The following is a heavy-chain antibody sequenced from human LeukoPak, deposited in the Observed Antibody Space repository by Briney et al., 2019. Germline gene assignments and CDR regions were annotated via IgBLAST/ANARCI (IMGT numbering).Heavy chain of an antibody. CDR3: ARRRTYYYGEGSYRYNWFDP. J-gene: IGHJ5*02. V-gene: IGHV4-34*01. Sequence: SESLSLTCAVYGVSFGSYYWSWVRQPPGKGLEWIGEINHSGSNNYNPSPKRGGTISVDTSTNQFSLKLSSVTAADTAVYYCARRRTYYYGEGSYRYNWFDPWGQGTLVTVSS. D-gene: IGHD3-10*01. CDR1: GVSFGSYY. CDR2: INHSGSN.